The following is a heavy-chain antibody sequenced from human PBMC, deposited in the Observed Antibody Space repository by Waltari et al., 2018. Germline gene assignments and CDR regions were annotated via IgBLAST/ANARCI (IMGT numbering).Heavy chain of an antibody. CDR3: ARGGESSGWYYFDY. CDR1: GGSISSGSYY. CDR2: IYTRGST. D-gene: IGHD6-19*01. V-gene: IGHV4-61*02. J-gene: IGHJ4*02. Sequence: QVQLQESGPGLVKPSQTLSLTCTVSGGSISSGSYYWSWIRQPAGKGLEWIGRIYTRGSTNYNPSLKSRVTISVDTSKNQFSLKLSSVTAADTAVYYCARGGESSGWYYFDYWGQGTLVTVSS.